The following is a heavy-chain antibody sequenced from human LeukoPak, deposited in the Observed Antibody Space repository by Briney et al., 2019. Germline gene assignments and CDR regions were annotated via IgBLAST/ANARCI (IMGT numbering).Heavy chain of an antibody. CDR2: IDGDGSNT. CDR3: ARSTSWYSTDAFDI. D-gene: IGHD2-15*01. Sequence: GGSLRLSCAASGFTFSSHWMHWVRQAPGKGLVWVSRIDGDGSNTTYADSVKGRFTISRDNAKNTLYLQMNSLRAEDTAVYHCARSTSWYSTDAFDIWGQGTMVTVSS. CDR1: GFTFSSHW. V-gene: IGHV3-74*03. J-gene: IGHJ3*02.